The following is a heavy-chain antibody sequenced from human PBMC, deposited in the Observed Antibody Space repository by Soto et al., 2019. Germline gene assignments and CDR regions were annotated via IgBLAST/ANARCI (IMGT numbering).Heavy chain of an antibody. Sequence: SETLSLTCTVSGDSIISSDFYWGWVRQPPGKGLEWIGSIFYLGSSYYNPSLKSRVTMSVDTSKNQFSLRLRSVTAADTALYFCARHSLALRKNNWFDPWGRGIMVTVSS. CDR3: ARHSLALRKNNWFDP. V-gene: IGHV4-39*01. CDR1: GDSIISSDFY. CDR2: IFYLGSS. J-gene: IGHJ5*02. D-gene: IGHD3-3*02.